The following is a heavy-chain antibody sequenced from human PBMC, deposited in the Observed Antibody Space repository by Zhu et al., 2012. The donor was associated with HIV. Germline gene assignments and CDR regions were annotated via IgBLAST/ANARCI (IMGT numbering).Heavy chain of an antibody. V-gene: IGHV3-74*01. J-gene: IGHJ4*02. CDR3: ARDLYYGALD. D-gene: IGHD4-17*01. CDR2: INADGRGT. CDR1: GFTFSSYW. Sequence: EVHLVESGGGLVQPGGSLRLSCAASGFTFSSYWMHWVRQAPGKGLVWVSRINADGRGTDYADSVKGRFTISRDNAKNTLYVQMNSLRVEDTGVYYCARDLYYGALDWGQGTLVTVSS.